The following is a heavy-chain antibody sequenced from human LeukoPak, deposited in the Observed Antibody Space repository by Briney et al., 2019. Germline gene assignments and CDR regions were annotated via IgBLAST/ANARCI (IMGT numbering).Heavy chain of an antibody. CDR1: GGSISSYY. D-gene: IGHD3-22*01. Sequence: SETLSLTCTVSGGSISSYYWSWIRQPPGKGLEWIGYIYYSGSTNYNPSLKSRVTISVDTSKNQFSLKLSSVTAADTAVCYCAREYYYDSSGYYLAFDIWGQGTMVTVSS. CDR2: IYYSGST. V-gene: IGHV4-59*01. J-gene: IGHJ3*02. CDR3: AREYYYDSSGYYLAFDI.